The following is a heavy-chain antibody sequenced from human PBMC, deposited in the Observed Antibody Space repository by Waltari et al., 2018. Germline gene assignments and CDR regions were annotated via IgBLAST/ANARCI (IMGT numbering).Heavy chain of an antibody. V-gene: IGHV5-51*01. J-gene: IGHJ4*02. CDR2: IDPGDSKT. CDR1: GYTFSDYW. CDR3: ARLARNGTYSYFDY. D-gene: IGHD1-26*01. Sequence: EVQLVQSGAEVKKPGESLKISCKGSGYTFSDYWIAWVRQMPGEGLEWMGGIDPGDSKTRYSPSFQGQVSIAADKSITTAYLQCSSLKASDSAMYYCARLARNGTYSYFDYWGQGTLVTVSS.